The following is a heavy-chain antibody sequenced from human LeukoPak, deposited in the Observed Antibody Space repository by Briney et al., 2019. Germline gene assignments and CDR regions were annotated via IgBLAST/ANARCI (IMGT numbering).Heavy chain of an antibody. CDR3: ARAEAGGAFDI. Sequence: PGGSLRLSCAASGFTVSSNYMSWVRQAPGKGLEWVSVIYSGGSTYYADSEKGRFTISRDNSKNTLYLQMNSLRAEDTAVYYCARAEAGGAFDIWGQGTMVTVSS. J-gene: IGHJ3*02. CDR2: IYSGGST. CDR1: GFTVSSNY. D-gene: IGHD1-26*01. V-gene: IGHV3-66*02.